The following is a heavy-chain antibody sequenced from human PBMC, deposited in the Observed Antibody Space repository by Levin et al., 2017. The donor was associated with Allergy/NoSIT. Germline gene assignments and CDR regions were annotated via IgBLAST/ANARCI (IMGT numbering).Heavy chain of an antibody. CDR2: IWYDGSNK. D-gene: IGHD5-18*01. CDR3: AGDPGMKRGYSYGFDY. CDR1: GFTFSTYG. V-gene: IGHV3-33*01. J-gene: IGHJ4*02. Sequence: GGSLRLSCAVSGFTFSTYGMHWVRQAPGKGLEWVAVIWYDGSNKYYADSVKGRFAISRDNSKNTLYLEMNSLRAEDTAAYYWAGDPGMKRGYSYGFDYWGQGTLVTVSS.